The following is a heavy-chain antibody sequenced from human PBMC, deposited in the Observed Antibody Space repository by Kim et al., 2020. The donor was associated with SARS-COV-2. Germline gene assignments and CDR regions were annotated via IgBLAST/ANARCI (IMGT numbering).Heavy chain of an antibody. D-gene: IGHD5-18*01. J-gene: IGHJ1*01. CDR2: TYYRSKWYN. V-gene: IGHV6-1*01. CDR1: GDSVSSNRAA. CDR3: VRDVGHSNGYCVH. Sequence: SQTLSLTCDISGDSVSSNRAAWNWFRQSPSRGLEWLGRTYYRSKWYNDYSVSVRSRMTIIPDTSNNQLSLQFNSVTPEDTSVYYCVRDVGHSNGYCVHWG.